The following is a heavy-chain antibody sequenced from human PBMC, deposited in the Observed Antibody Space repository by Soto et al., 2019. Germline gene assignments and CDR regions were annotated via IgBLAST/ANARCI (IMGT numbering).Heavy chain of an antibody. D-gene: IGHD2-2*01. CDR1: GFTFSSYA. J-gene: IGHJ4*02. CDR2: ISGSGGST. Sequence: PGGSLRLSCAASGFTFSSYAMSWVRQAPGKGLEWVSAISGSGGSTYYADSVKGRFTISRDNSKNTLYLQMNSLRAEDTAVYYCAKDWAIFGGRYCSSTSCYPLAFDYWGQGTLVTVSS. V-gene: IGHV3-23*01. CDR3: AKDWAIFGGRYCSSTSCYPLAFDY.